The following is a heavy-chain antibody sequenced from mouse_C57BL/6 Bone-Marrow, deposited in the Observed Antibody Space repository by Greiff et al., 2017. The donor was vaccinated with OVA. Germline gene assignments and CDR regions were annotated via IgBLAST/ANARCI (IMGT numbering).Heavy chain of an antibody. CDR2: IYIGNGST. Sequence: DVKLQESGAELVRPGSSVKMSCKTSGYTFTSYGINWVKQRPGQGLEWIGYIYIGNGSTEYNEKFKGKATLTSDTSSSTAYMQLSSLTSEESAIYFCARDETGRGDYWGQGTSVTVSS. D-gene: IGHD4-1*01. V-gene: IGHV1-58*01. CDR1: GYTFTSYG. J-gene: IGHJ4*01. CDR3: ARDETGRGDY.